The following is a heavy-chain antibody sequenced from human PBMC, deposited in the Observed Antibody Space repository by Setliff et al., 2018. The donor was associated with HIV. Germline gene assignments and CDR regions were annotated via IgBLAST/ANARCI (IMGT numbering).Heavy chain of an antibody. CDR3: ARQGQLGSE. CDR2: IHHSGSS. Sequence: SETLSLTCTVSGDSIITYYWTWIRQPPGKGLEWIGYIHHSGSSDYTPSLRSRVTMSVDTSKNQFSLKLTSVTAADTAVYYCARQGQLGSEWGQGTLVTV. J-gene: IGHJ4*02. V-gene: IGHV4-59*08. CDR1: GDSIITYY. D-gene: IGHD1-1*01.